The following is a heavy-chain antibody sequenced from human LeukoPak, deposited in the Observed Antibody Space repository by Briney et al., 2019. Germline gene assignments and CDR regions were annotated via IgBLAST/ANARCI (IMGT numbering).Heavy chain of an antibody. D-gene: IGHD3-22*01. CDR3: ARLSGYSSGHYYSDY. Sequence: PSETLSLTCTVSGGSITSSTSYWGWIRQPPGKGLEWIGTIYYSGSTYYNPSLKSRATMSVDTSKNQFSLKLSSVTAADTAVYYCARLSGYSSGHYYSDYWGQGTLVTVSS. J-gene: IGHJ4*02. CDR1: GGSITSSTSY. CDR2: IYYSGST. V-gene: IGHV4-39*07.